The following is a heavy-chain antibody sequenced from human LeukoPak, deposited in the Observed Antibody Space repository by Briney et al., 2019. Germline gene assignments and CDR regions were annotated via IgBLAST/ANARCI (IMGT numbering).Heavy chain of an antibody. CDR3: AKDLKVNYYGSGSPMNNWFDP. CDR1: RFTFSSYW. CDR2: ISGSGGST. V-gene: IGHV3-23*01. Sequence: PGGSLRLSCAASRFTFSSYWMSWVRQAPGKGLEWVSAISGSGGSTYYADSVEGRFTISRDNSKNTLYLQMNSLRAEDTAVYYCAKDLKVNYYGSGSPMNNWFDPWGQGTLVTVSS. D-gene: IGHD3-10*01. J-gene: IGHJ5*02.